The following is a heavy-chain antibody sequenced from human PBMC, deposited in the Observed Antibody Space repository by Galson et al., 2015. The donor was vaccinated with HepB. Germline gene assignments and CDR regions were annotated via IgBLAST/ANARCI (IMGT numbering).Heavy chain of an antibody. Sequence: SVKVSCKASGYTFTSYGISWVRQAPGQGLEWMGWISAYNGNTNYAQKLQGRVTMTTDTSTSTAYMELSSLRSEDTAVYYCARDEDSPAYCTGGVCKGAEYFQHWGQGTLVTVSS. CDR3: ARDEDSPAYCTGGVCKGAEYFQH. CDR1: GYTFTSYG. V-gene: IGHV1-18*04. J-gene: IGHJ1*01. D-gene: IGHD2-8*02. CDR2: ISAYNGNT.